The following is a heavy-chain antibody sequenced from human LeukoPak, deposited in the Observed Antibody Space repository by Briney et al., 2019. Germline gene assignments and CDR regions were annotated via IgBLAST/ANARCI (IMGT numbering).Heavy chain of an antibody. D-gene: IGHD1-1*01. CDR2: ISSRTSDT. V-gene: IGHV3-11*06. J-gene: IGHJ4*02. CDR1: GFTFSDYY. CDR3: TRVGSSGSVDY. Sequence: GGSLRLSCAASGFTFSDYYMSWIRQAPGKGLDWVSYISSRTSDTNYVDSVKGRFTISRDNAKNSLCLQMNSLRVEDTAVYYCTRVGSSGSVDYWGQGTLVTVSS.